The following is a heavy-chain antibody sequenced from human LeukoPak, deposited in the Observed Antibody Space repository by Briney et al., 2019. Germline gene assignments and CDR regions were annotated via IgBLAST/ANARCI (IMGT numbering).Heavy chain of an antibody. J-gene: IGHJ3*02. CDR2: ISSGSSYI. V-gene: IGHV3-21*01. CDR1: GFTFSSYS. D-gene: IGHD1-7*01. CDR3: ARGGTGATRDDTFDI. Sequence: SGGSLKLSCAASGFTFSSYSMTWVRQPPGKGLEWASSISSGSSYIFYADSVKGRFTISRDNAKNSLYLQMNSLRAEDTAVYYCARGGTGATRDDTFDIWGQGTMVTVSS.